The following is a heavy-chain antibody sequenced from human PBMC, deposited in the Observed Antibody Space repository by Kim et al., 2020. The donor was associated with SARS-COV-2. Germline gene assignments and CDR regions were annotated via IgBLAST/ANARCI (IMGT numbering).Heavy chain of an antibody. J-gene: IGHJ4*01. D-gene: IGHD5-18*01. CDR1: GGSISSYY. V-gene: IGHV4-59*01. CDR3: ARALGMDTIQQFDY. Sequence: SETLSLTCTVSGGSISSYYWSWIRQPPGKGLEWIGYIYYSGSTNYNPSLKSRVTISVDTSKNQFSLKLSSVTAADTAVYYCARALGMDTIQQFDYWG. CDR2: IYYSGST.